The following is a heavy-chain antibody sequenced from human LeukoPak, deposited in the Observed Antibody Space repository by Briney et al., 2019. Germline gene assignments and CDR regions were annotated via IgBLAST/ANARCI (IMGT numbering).Heavy chain of an antibody. CDR2: INHSGST. CDR1: GGSFSGYY. D-gene: IGHD6-13*01. J-gene: IGHJ5*02. V-gene: IGHV4-34*01. CDR3: ASLRRKAAAGTWQKPTKKSSFDP. Sequence: SETLSLTCAVYGGSFSGYYWSWIRQPPGKGLDWIGEINHSGSTNYNPSLKSRVTISGDTSKNQFSLKLSSVTAADTAVYYCASLRRKAAAGTWQKPTKKSSFDPWGQGTLVTVSS.